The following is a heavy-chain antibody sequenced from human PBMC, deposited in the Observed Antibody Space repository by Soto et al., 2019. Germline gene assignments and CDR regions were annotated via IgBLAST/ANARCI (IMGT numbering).Heavy chain of an antibody. CDR3: ARGQGGYDSAFYDY. CDR1: GGTLSSYT. D-gene: IGHD5-12*01. CDR2: IIPILGIA. V-gene: IGHV1-69*02. J-gene: IGHJ4*02. Sequence: SVKVSCKASGGTLSSYTGSWVRQAPGQGLEWMGRIIPILGIANYAQKFQGRVTITADKSTSTAYMELSSLRSEDTAVYYCARGQGGYDSAFYDYWGQGTLVTVSS.